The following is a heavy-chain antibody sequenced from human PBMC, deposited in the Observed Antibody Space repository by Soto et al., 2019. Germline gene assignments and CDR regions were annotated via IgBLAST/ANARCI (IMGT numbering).Heavy chain of an antibody. D-gene: IGHD3-9*01. CDR2: ISAYNGNT. CDR1: GYSFTSHG. CDR3: ARVVDNDILTGYYNTYTGFDY. J-gene: IGHJ4*02. Sequence: ASVKVSCKTSGYSFTSHGISWVRQAPGQGLEWMGWISAYNGNTNYAQKFQGRVTMTTDTSTSTAYMELRSLRSDDTAVYYCARVVDNDILTGYYNTYTGFDYWGQG. V-gene: IGHV1-18*01.